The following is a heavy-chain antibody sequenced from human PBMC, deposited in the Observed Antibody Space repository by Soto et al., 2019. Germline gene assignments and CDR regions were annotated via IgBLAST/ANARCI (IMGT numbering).Heavy chain of an antibody. V-gene: IGHV1-18*01. CDR3: ARDKGITTFGVYSMYYYGMDV. Sequence: ASVKVSCKASGYTFTSSGISWVRQAPGQGLEWMGWISTDNGNTNYAQHLQGRVSLTTDTSTSTAYVDLRSLRSDDTAVYYCARDKGITTFGVYSMYYYGMDVWG. J-gene: IGHJ6*02. CDR2: ISTDNGNT. D-gene: IGHD3-3*01. CDR1: GYTFTSSG.